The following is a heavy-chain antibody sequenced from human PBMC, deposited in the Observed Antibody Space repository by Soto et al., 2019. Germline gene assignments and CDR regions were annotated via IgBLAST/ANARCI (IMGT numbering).Heavy chain of an antibody. Sequence: GGSLRLSCAASGFTFSNAWMNWVRQAPGKGLEWVGRIKSKTDGGTTDYAAPVKGRFTISRDDSKNTLYLQMNSLKTEDTAVYYCARESPQGLNWFDPWGQGTLVTVSS. CDR2: IKSKTDGGTT. CDR1: GFTFSNAW. V-gene: IGHV3-15*07. CDR3: ARESPQGLNWFDP. J-gene: IGHJ5*02.